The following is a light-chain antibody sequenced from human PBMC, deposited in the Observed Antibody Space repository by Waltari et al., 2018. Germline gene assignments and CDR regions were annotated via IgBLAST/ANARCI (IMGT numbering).Light chain of an antibody. CDR1: QSVSSDY. Sequence: EIVLTQSPDTLSLSPGEGDTLSCRASQSVSSDYLAWYQQKPGQAPRLLIYGASNRATGIPDRFSGSGSGTEFTLTINRLEPEDVAVYYCQQYSSSPWTFGQGTKVEIK. CDR2: GAS. V-gene: IGKV3-20*01. J-gene: IGKJ1*01. CDR3: QQYSSSPWT.